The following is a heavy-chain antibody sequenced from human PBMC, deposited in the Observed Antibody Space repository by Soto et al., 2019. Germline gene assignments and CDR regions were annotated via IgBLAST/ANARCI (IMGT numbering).Heavy chain of an antibody. J-gene: IGHJ5*02. V-gene: IGHV3-33*01. CDR3: ARGGVVPAAIKGRGWFDP. CDR2: IWYDGSNK. D-gene: IGHD2-2*02. Sequence: QVQLVESGGGVVQPGRSLRLSCAASGFTFSSYGMHWVRQAPGKGLEWVAVIWYDGSNKYYADSVKGRFTISRDNSKNTLYLQMNSLRAEDTAVYYCARGGVVPAAIKGRGWFDPWGQGTLVTVSS. CDR1: GFTFSSYG.